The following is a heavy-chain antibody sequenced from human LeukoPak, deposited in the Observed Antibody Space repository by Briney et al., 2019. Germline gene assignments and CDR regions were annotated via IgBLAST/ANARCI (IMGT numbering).Heavy chain of an antibody. CDR1: GYSFTNYW. V-gene: IGHV5-51*01. CDR3: ARLREYYYDSSGYYYDYFDY. CDR2: IYPGDSDT. Sequence: GESLKISCKGSGYSFTNYWIGWVRQMPGKGLERMGIIYPGDSDTRYSPSFQGQVTISADKSISTAYLQWSSLKASDTAMYYCARLREYYYDSSGYYYDYFDYWGQGTLVTVSS. D-gene: IGHD3-22*01. J-gene: IGHJ4*02.